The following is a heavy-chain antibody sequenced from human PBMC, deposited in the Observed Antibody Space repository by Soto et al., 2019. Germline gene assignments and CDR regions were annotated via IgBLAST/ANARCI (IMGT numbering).Heavy chain of an antibody. CDR1: GYTFTDYF. J-gene: IGHJ4*02. D-gene: IGHD6-6*01. V-gene: IGHV1-2*02. CDR3: ARPTASRELVY. CDR2: ANPKNGDT. Sequence: ASVKVSCKASGYTFTDYFLHWVRQAPGHGLEWMGWANPKNGDTSYAQKFQDRVTMTRDTAISSTYMELTSLRSDDTAVYYCARPTASRELVYWGQGTPVTVSS.